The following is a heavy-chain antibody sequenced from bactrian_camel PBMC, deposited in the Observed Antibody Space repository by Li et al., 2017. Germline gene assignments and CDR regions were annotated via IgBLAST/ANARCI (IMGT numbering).Heavy chain of an antibody. CDR1: GDTAYSSYY. CDR3: AASWDVTAREALGSIASPEFGY. J-gene: IGHJ6*01. Sequence: DVQLVESGGGSVQAGGSLRLSCAASGDTAYSSYYMGWFRQVPGKEREGLATIDSRGITAYADSVKGRFTISKDNVLNILYLQMDNLKPEDSATYRCAASWDVTAREALGSIASPEFGYWGEGTQVTVS. CDR2: IDSRGIT. D-gene: IGHD3*01. V-gene: IGHV3S67*01.